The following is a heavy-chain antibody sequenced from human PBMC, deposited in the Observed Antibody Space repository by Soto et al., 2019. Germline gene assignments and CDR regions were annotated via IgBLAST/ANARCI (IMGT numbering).Heavy chain of an antibody. CDR1: GGSVSSGSYY. J-gene: IGHJ4*02. CDR3: AGSNEYSSSWYPTGY. Sequence: SETLSLTCTVSGGSVSSGSYYWSWIRQPPGKGLEWIGYIYYSGSTNYNPSLKSRVTISVDTSKNQFSLKLSSVTAADTAVYYCAGSNEYSSSWYPTGYWGQGTLVTVSS. CDR2: IYYSGST. V-gene: IGHV4-61*01. D-gene: IGHD6-13*01.